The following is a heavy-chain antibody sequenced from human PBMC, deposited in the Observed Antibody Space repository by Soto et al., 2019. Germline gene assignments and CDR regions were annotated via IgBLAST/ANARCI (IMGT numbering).Heavy chain of an antibody. D-gene: IGHD3-3*01. Sequence: GSLRLSCAASGFTFSSYWMSWVRQAPGKGLEWVANIKQDGSEKYYVDSVKGRFTISRDNAKNSLYLQMNSLRAEDTAVYYCAREGSYYDFWSGYPGDYYMDVWGKGTTVTVSS. CDR1: GFTFSSYW. CDR2: IKQDGSEK. V-gene: IGHV3-7*01. J-gene: IGHJ6*03. CDR3: AREGSYYDFWSGYPGDYYMDV.